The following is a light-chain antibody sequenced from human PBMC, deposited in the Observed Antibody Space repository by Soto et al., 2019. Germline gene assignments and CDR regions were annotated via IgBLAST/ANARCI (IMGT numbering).Light chain of an antibody. J-gene: IGLJ1*01. CDR3: SSYTSSSTLLYV. Sequence: QSVLTQPASVSGSPGQSITISCTGTSSDVGGYNYVSWYQQHPGKAPKLMIYDVSHRPSGVSNRFSGSKSGNTASLTISGLQAEDEADYYCSSYTSSSTLLYVFGTGTKLTVL. CDR1: SSDVGGYNY. V-gene: IGLV2-14*01. CDR2: DVS.